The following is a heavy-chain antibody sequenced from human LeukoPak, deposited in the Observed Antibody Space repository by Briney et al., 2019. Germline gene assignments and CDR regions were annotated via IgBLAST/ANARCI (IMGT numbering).Heavy chain of an antibody. CDR3: ARAHNWKYGTFDY. D-gene: IGHD1-7*01. J-gene: IGHJ4*02. CDR2: ISSSSSYI. Sequence: ETLSLTCTVSGGSISTSSYYWGWIRQPPGKGLEWVSSISSSSSYIYYADSVKGRFTISRDNAKNSLYLQMNSLRAEDTAVYYCARAHNWKYGTFDYWGQGTLVTVSS. V-gene: IGHV3-21*01. CDR1: GGSISTSSYY.